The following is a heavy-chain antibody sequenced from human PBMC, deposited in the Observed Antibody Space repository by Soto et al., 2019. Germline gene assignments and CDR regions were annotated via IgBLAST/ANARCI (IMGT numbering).Heavy chain of an antibody. CDR2: IYYSGST. CDR3: ARERGYYDSSGYSYFDY. V-gene: IGHV4-39*07. Sequence: SETLSLTCTVSGGSISSSSYYWGWIRQPPGKGLEWIGNIYYSGSTYYNPSLKSRVTISVDTSKNQFSLKLSSVTAADTAVYYCARERGYYDSSGYSYFDYWGQGTLVTVSS. D-gene: IGHD3-22*01. CDR1: GGSISSSSYY. J-gene: IGHJ4*02.